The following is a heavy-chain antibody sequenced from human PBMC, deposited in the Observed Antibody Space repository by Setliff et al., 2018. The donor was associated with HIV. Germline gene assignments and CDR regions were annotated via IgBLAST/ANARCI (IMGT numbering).Heavy chain of an antibody. D-gene: IGHD5-12*01. V-gene: IGHV4-34*01. J-gene: IGHJ4*02. CDR1: GGSFSDYY. CDR3: ARGRHIEATIPLDH. Sequence: KASETLSLTCTVSGGSFSDYYWTWIRQPPNEGLEWIGEINDRGNTNYMPSLRSRVTISVDTSKNKFSLKLTSVTAADSAIYYCARGRHIEATIPLDHWGQGTLVTVSS. CDR2: INDRGNT.